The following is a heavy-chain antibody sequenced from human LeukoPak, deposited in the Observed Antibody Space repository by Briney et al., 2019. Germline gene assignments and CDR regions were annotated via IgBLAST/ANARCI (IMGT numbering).Heavy chain of an antibody. Sequence: PSETLSLTCSVSGGSISSYYWSWIRQPAGKGLEWIGRIYISGSTSGSTNYNPSLKSRVTMSVDTSKNQFPLKLSSVTAADTAVYYCARGIYYDYYMDVWGKGTTVTVSS. CDR3: ARGIYYDYYMDV. J-gene: IGHJ6*03. CDR1: GGSISSYY. V-gene: IGHV4-4*07. CDR2: IYISGSTSGST.